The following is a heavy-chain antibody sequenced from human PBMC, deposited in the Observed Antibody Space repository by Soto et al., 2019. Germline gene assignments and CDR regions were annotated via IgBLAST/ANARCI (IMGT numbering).Heavy chain of an antibody. CDR1: CGSISSYY. Sequence: PSETLSLTCTVSCGSISSYYWSWIRQPAGKGLEWIGRIYTSGSTNYNPSLKSRVTMSVDTSKNQFSLKLSSVTAADTAVYYCARDPHFGYDSSGYFDPWGQGTLVTVSS. CDR3: ARDPHFGYDSSGYFDP. D-gene: IGHD3-22*01. J-gene: IGHJ5*02. V-gene: IGHV4-4*07. CDR2: IYTSGST.